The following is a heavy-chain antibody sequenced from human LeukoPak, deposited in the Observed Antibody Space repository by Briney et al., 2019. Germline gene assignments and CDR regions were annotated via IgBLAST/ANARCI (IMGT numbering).Heavy chain of an antibody. V-gene: IGHV3-7*03. CDR3: AKDYLGSSWAFDF. Sequence: GGSLRLSCAASGFTFSSYWMSWVRQAPGKGLEWVANIDQNGSSKYYMDSVRGRFTISRDNAKNSLYLQMNSLRAEDTAVYYCAKDYLGSSWAFDFWGQGTLVTVSS. J-gene: IGHJ3*01. CDR1: GFTFSSYW. CDR2: IDQNGSSK. D-gene: IGHD6-6*01.